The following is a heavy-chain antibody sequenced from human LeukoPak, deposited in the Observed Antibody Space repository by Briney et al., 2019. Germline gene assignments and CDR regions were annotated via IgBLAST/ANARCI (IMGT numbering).Heavy chain of an antibody. V-gene: IGHV3-48*01. CDR1: GFTFSSYS. J-gene: IGHJ5*02. D-gene: IGHD2-15*01. CDR3: AREGMLQWSRYWFDP. Sequence: GGSLRLSCAASGFTFSSYSMNWVRQAPGKGLEWVSYISSSSSTIYYADSVKGRFTISRDNAKNSLYLQMNSLRAEDTAVYYCAREGMLQWSRYWFDPWGQGTLVTVSS. CDR2: ISSSSSTI.